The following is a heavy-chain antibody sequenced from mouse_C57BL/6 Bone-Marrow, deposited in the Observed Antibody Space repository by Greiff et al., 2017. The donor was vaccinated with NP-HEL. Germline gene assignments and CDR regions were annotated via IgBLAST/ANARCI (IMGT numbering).Heavy chain of an antibody. CDR2: IDPSDSYT. V-gene: IGHV1-69*01. J-gene: IGHJ2*01. CDR3: ARGDYYGSSRYYFDY. D-gene: IGHD1-1*01. Sequence: VQLQQSGAELVMPGASVKLSCKASGYTFTSYWMHWVKQRPGQGLEWIGEIDPSDSYTNYNQKFKGKSTLTVDKSSSTAYMQLSSLTSEDSAVYYCARGDYYGSSRYYFDYWGQGTTLTVSS. CDR1: GYTFTSYW.